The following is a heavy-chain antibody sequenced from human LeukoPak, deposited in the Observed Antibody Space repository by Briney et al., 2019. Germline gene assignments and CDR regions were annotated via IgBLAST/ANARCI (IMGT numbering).Heavy chain of an antibody. J-gene: IGHJ4*02. V-gene: IGHV1-2*02. CDR1: GYTFTGYY. CDR2: INPNSGGT. CDR3: ARGLWGAYYFDY. D-gene: IGHD3-16*01. Sequence: RASAKVSCKASGYTFTGYYMHWVRQAPGQGLEWMGWINPNSGGTNYAQKFQGRVTMTRDTSISTAYMEVSRLRSDDTAVYYCARGLWGAYYFDYWGQGTLVTVSS.